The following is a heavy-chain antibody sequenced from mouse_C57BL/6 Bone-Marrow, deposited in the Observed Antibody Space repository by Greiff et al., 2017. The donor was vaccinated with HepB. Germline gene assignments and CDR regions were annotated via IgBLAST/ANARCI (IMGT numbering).Heavy chain of an antibody. D-gene: IGHD2-4*01. J-gene: IGHJ4*01. CDR1: GYTFTSYG. Sequence: VKLMESGAELARPGASVKLSCKASGYTFTSYGISWVKQRTGQGLEWIGEIYPRSGNTYYNEKFKGKATLTADKSSSTAYMELRSLTSEDSAVYFCARDGDYDEENWGQGTSVTVSS. CDR2: IYPRSGNT. CDR3: ARDGDYDEEN. V-gene: IGHV1-81*01.